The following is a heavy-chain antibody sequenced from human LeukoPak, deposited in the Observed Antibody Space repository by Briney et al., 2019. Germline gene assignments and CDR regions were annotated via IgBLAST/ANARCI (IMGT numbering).Heavy chain of an antibody. J-gene: IGHJ6*04. CDR1: GYTFTSYG. V-gene: IGHV1-18*04. D-gene: IGHD5-12*01. CDR2: ISAYNGNT. Sequence: ASVKVSCKASGYTFTSYGISWVRQAPGQGLEWMGLISAYNGNTNYAQKLQGRVTMTTDTSTSTAYMELRSLRSDDTAVYYCARAGYSGYDSSLVMDVWGKGTTVTVSS. CDR3: ARAGYSGYDSSLVMDV.